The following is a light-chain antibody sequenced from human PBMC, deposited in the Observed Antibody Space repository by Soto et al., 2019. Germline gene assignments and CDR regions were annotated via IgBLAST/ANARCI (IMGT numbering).Light chain of an antibody. V-gene: IGLV1-47*01. CDR1: NSNIGSNF. Sequence: QSVLTQPPSVSGTPGQRVTISCSGSNSNIGSNFVYWYQQLPGAAPKLFIYGNNQRPSGVPDRFSASKSGASATLAISGLQSEDEADYYCAAWDDSLSGHGVFGGGTKLTVL. CDR2: GNN. J-gene: IGLJ3*02. CDR3: AAWDDSLSGHGV.